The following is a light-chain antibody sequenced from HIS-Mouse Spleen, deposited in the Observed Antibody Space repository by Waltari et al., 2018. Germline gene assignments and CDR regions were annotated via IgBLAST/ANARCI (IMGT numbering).Light chain of an antibody. CDR3: CSYAGSSTWV. Sequence: QSALTQPAPESGSPGQAITTSCSGPSSDVGIYNLVSWYQQHPDKAPKLMIYEGSKRPSGVSNRFSGSKSGNTASLTISGLQAEDEADYYCCSYAGSSTWVFGGGTKLTVL. CDR2: EGS. V-gene: IGLV2-23*01. J-gene: IGLJ3*02. CDR1: SSDVGIYNL.